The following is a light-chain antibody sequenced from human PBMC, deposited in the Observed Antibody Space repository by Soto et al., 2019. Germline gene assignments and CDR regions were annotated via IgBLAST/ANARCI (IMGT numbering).Light chain of an antibody. CDR2: ELS. Sequence: QSALTQPPFASGSPGQSGTISYTGTSRDVGGHDYVSWYQQHPGKAPKLMIYELSKRPSGVPDRFSGSKSGNTASLTVSGLQAEDEADYYCSSYVTGNSLIFGGGTKLTVL. CDR3: SSYVTGNSLI. J-gene: IGLJ2*01. CDR1: SRDVGGHDY. V-gene: IGLV2-8*01.